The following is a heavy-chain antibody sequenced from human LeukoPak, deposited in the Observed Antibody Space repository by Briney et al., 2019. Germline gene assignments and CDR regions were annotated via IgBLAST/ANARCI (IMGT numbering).Heavy chain of an antibody. CDR2: IYYSGST. J-gene: IGHJ4*02. CDR3: ARGGYFDWLSYGAFDY. CDR1: GGSISSYY. V-gene: IGHV4-59*01. D-gene: IGHD3-9*01. Sequence: PSETLSLTCTVSGGSISSYYWSWIRQPPGKGLEWIGYIYYSGSTNYNPSLKSRVTISVDTSKNQFSLKLSSVTAADTAVYYCARGGYFDWLSYGAFDYWGQGTLVTVS.